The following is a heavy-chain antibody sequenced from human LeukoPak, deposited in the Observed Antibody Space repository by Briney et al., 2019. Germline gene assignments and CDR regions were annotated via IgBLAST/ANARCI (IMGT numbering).Heavy chain of an antibody. Sequence: PSETLSLTCTVSGGSISSSYWSWIRQPPGKGLEWIGYIYYSGSTNYNPSLKSRVTISVDTSKNQFSLHLSSVTAADTAVYFCARGRVSSSTWYSTYYYYFYMDVWGKGTTVTVSS. D-gene: IGHD1-1*01. CDR2: IYYSGST. CDR3: ARGRVSSSTWYSTYYYYFYMDV. J-gene: IGHJ6*03. CDR1: GGSISSSY. V-gene: IGHV4-59*01.